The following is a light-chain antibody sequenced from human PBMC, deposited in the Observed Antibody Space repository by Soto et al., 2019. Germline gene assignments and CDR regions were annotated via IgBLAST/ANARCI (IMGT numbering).Light chain of an antibody. Sequence: QSALTQPASVSGSPGQSITISYTGTSSDVGGYNYVSWYQQHPGKAPKLIIYEVSNRPSGVSNRFSGSKSGNTASLTISGLQAEDEADYYCNSYTSKSTVAFGTGTKLTVL. CDR3: NSYTSKSTVA. CDR1: SSDVGGYNY. CDR2: EVS. V-gene: IGLV2-14*01. J-gene: IGLJ1*01.